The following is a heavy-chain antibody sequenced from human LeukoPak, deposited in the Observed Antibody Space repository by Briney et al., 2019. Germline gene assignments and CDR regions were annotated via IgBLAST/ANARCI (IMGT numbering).Heavy chain of an antibody. D-gene: IGHD6-13*01. CDR3: ARDLGAAAEYFQH. J-gene: IGHJ1*01. CDR2: ISSSSSYI. V-gene: IGHV3-21*01. Sequence: GGSLRLSCAASGFTFSNYNMNWVRQAPGKGLEWVSSISSSSSYISYADSVKGRFTISRDNAKNSLYLQMNSLRAEDTAVHYCARDLGAAAEYFQHWGQGTLVTVSS. CDR1: GFTFSNYN.